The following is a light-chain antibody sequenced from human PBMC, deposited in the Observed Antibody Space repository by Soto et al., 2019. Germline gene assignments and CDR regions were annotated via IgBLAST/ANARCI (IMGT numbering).Light chain of an antibody. CDR1: QSVSSSY. V-gene: IGKV3-20*01. Sequence: EIVLTQSPGILSLSPGERATLSCRGSQSVSSSYLAWYQQKPGQAPRLLIYGASNRATGIPDRFSGSGSGTDFTLTISRLEPEDFAVYYCQQYGSSGTFGQGTKVDIK. J-gene: IGKJ1*01. CDR2: GAS. CDR3: QQYGSSGT.